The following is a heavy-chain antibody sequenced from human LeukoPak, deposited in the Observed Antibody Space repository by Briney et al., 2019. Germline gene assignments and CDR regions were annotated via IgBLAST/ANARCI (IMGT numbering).Heavy chain of an antibody. CDR1: GFTFSSYA. Sequence: GGSLRLPCAASGFTFSSYAMSWVRQAPGKGLEWVSGISGSGGSTYYADSVKGRFTISRDNSKNTLYLQMNSLRAEDTALYFCAKDQITTTDHYYMDVWGKGTTVTVSS. D-gene: IGHD5-24*01. J-gene: IGHJ6*03. CDR2: ISGSGGST. V-gene: IGHV3-23*01. CDR3: AKDQITTTDHYYMDV.